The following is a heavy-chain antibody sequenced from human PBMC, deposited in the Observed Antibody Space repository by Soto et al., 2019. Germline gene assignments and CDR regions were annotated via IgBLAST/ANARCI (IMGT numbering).Heavy chain of an antibody. V-gene: IGHV1-46*01. CDR3: ASGEYYYDSSGSDQFMDV. CDR2: INPSGGST. J-gene: IGHJ6*02. D-gene: IGHD3-22*01. Sequence: VASVKVSCKASGYTFTSYYMHWVRQAPGQGLEWMGIINPSGGSTSYAQKFQGRVTMTRDTSTSTVYMELSSLRSEDTAVYYCASGEYYYDSSGSDQFMDVWGQGTTVTVSS. CDR1: GYTFTSYY.